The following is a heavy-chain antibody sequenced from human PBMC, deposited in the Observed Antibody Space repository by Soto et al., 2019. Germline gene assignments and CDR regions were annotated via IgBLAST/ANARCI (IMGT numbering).Heavy chain of an antibody. Sequence: SETLSLTCTVSGGSISSYYWSWIRQPPGKGLEWIGYIYYSGSTNYNPSLKSRVTISVDTSKNQFSLKLSSVTAADTAVYYCARDGGYDFWSGYSPFFYNYYYYMDVWGKGTTVTVSS. V-gene: IGHV4-59*01. CDR2: IYYSGST. J-gene: IGHJ6*03. CDR3: ARDGGYDFWSGYSPFFYNYYYYMDV. D-gene: IGHD3-3*01. CDR1: GGSISSYY.